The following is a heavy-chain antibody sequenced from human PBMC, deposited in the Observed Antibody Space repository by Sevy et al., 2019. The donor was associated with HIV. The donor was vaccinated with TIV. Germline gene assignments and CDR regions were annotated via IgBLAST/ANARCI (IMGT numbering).Heavy chain of an antibody. V-gene: IGHV3-9*01. CDR2: INWNSGSI. Sequence: GGSLRLSCAASGFTFDDYAMNWVRQAPGKGLEWVSGINWNSGSIGYADSVKGRFPISRNNAKNSLFLQMNSLRAEDTALYYCAKTVGGDGYYYGMDVWGQGTTVTVSS. CDR1: GFTFDDYA. D-gene: IGHD3-16*01. CDR3: AKTVGGDGYYYGMDV. J-gene: IGHJ6*02.